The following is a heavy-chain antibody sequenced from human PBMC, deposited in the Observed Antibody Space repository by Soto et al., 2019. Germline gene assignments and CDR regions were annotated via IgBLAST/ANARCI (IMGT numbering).Heavy chain of an antibody. Sequence: ESLKISCKGSGYSLTTYWLAWVRQMPGKGLEYMGIIYPGDSDSRYSPAFQGQVTISADKSINTAYLQWTSLKASDTAIYYCARSRVSTPRLEDPFDIWGQGTRVTVSS. CDR1: GYSLTTYW. J-gene: IGHJ3*02. CDR3: ARSRVSTPRLEDPFDI. D-gene: IGHD5-12*01. V-gene: IGHV5-51*01. CDR2: IYPGDSDS.